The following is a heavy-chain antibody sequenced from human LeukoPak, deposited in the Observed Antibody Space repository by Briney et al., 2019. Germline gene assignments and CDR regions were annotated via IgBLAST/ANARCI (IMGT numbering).Heavy chain of an antibody. CDR2: IYYPGST. Sequence: SETLSLTCTVSGGSISSINYHWGWIRQPPGKGLEWIGTIYYPGSTYYNPSLKSRVTISVDTSKNQFSLKLSSVTAADTAVYYCARGPDYVWGSYRPLDYWGQGTLVTVSS. V-gene: IGHV4-39*01. CDR1: GGSISSINYH. D-gene: IGHD3-16*02. CDR3: ARGPDYVWGSYRPLDY. J-gene: IGHJ4*02.